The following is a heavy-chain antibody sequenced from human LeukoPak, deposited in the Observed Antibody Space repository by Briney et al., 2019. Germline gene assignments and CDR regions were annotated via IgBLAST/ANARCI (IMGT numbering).Heavy chain of an antibody. J-gene: IGHJ6*02. D-gene: IGHD6-19*01. Sequence: GGSLRLSCAASGFTFSSYGMPWVRQAPGKGLEWVAVIWYDGSNKYYADSVKGRFTISRDNSKNTLYLQMNSLRAEDTAVYYCARDRSSGPYYYYGMDVWGQGTTVTVSS. CDR3: ARDRSSGPYYYYGMDV. CDR2: IWYDGSNK. CDR1: GFTFSSYG. V-gene: IGHV3-33*01.